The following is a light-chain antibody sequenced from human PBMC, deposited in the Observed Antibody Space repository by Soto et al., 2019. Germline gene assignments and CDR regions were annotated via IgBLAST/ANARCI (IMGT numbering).Light chain of an antibody. CDR3: RLYFGGGTWI. J-gene: IGLJ3*02. CDR2: GIS. CDR1: TGAVTSGYY. V-gene: IGLV7-43*01. Sequence: QTVVTQEPSLTVSPGGTVTLTCTSSTGAVTSGYYPNWFQQKLGQAPRALIYGISNKHSWTPARFSGSLLGGKAALTLSGAQPEDEAEYYCRLYFGGGTWIFGGGTKLTVL.